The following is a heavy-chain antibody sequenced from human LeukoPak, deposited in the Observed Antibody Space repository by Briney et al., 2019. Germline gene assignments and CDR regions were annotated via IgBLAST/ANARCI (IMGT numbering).Heavy chain of an antibody. CDR1: GFTFSSYS. Sequence: GGSLRLSCAASGFTFSSYSMNWVRQAPGKGLEWVSYISSSSSTIYYADSVKGRSTISRDNAKNSLYLQMNSLRAEDTAVYYCARAEYCSSTSCFWFDPWGQGTLVTVAS. CDR3: ARAEYCSSTSCFWFDP. V-gene: IGHV3-48*01. CDR2: ISSSSSTI. J-gene: IGHJ5*02. D-gene: IGHD2-2*01.